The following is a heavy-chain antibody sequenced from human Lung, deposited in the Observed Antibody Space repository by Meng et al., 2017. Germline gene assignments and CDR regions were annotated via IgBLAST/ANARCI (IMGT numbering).Heavy chain of an antibody. Sequence: GQRGGAGGGLVQPWGSLRLSCAASCFTFRTHWIHRVRQGPGKGVEWVSRINGEGSSKMYADSVQGRFTKSRDNAKNTLALQMDRLRAEGTGGYYFARGGVTTDDWGQGTLVTVSS. CDR3: ARGGVTTDD. V-gene: IGHV3-74*03. CDR2: INGEGSSK. CDR1: CFTFRTHW. J-gene: IGHJ4*02. D-gene: IGHD4-17*01.